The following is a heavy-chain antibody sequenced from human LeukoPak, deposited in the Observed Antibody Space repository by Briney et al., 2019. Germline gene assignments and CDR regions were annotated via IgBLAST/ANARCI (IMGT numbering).Heavy chain of an antibody. CDR3: ARVPRLAAAGTGWFDP. D-gene: IGHD6-13*01. CDR1: GGTFSSYA. CDR2: IIPILGTA. V-gene: IGHV1-69*01. Sequence: ASVKVSCKASGGTFSSYAISWVRQAPGQGLEWMGGIIPILGTANYAQKFQGRVTITADESTSTAYMELSSLRSEDTAVYYCARVPRLAAAGTGWFDPWGQGTLVTVSS. J-gene: IGHJ5*02.